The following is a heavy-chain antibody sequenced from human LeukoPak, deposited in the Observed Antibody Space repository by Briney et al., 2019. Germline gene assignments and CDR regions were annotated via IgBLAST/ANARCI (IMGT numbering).Heavy chain of an antibody. V-gene: IGHV1-18*01. Sequence: ASVKVSCKASGYTFIRYGITWVRQAPGQGPEWMGWISAYNGNIDYAQKLQGRVSMTTDTSTSTAYMELTSLRSDDTAVYYCARDHAESSNWPSDYWGREPWSPSPQ. CDR3: ARDHAESSNWPSDY. J-gene: IGHJ4*02. CDR2: ISAYNGNI. D-gene: IGHD6-13*01. CDR1: GYTFIRYG.